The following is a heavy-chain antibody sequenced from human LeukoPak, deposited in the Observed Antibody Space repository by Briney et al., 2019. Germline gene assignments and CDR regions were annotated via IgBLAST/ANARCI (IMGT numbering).Heavy chain of an antibody. J-gene: IGHJ6*02. CDR3: AKDGSGGVFGMDV. CDR1: GFTFSSYA. V-gene: IGHV3-23*01. Sequence: PGGSLRLSCAASGFTFSSYAMSWVRQAPGKGLEWVSAISGSGGSTYYADSVKGRFTISRDNSKNTLYLQMNSPRAEDTAVYYCAKDGSGGVFGMDVWGQGTTVTVSS. CDR2: ISGSGGST. D-gene: IGHD2-15*01.